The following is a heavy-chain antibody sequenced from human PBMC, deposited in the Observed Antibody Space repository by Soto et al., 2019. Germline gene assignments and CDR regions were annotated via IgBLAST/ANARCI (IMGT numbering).Heavy chain of an antibody. CDR1: RFAFSSYS. V-gene: IGHV3-21*01. D-gene: IGHD3-10*01. CDR2: INSVASYV. Sequence: QLVESGGGLVKPGGSLRVSCAASRFAFSSYSMHWVRQAPMKGLEWVASINSVASYVYYADSVEGRFTISRDNAKNSVYLHMNSLRAEDTAVYYCTRDRSGFRRGRSRGPYGGLDVWGQGTTVLVS. CDR3: TRDRSGFRRGRSRGPYGGLDV. J-gene: IGHJ6*02.